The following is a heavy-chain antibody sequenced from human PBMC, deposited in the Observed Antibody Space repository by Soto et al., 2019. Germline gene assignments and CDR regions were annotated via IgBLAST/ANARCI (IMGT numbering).Heavy chain of an antibody. V-gene: IGHV3-48*01. D-gene: IGHD2-2*01. CDR2: ISSSSSTI. CDR1: GFTFSSYS. CDR3: ARDNLHCSSTSCYEGYYFDS. J-gene: IGHJ4*02. Sequence: GGSLRLSCAASGFTFSSYSMNWVRQAPGKGLEWVSYISSSSSTIYYADSVKGRFTISRDNAKNSLYLQMNSLRAEDTAVYYCARDNLHCSSTSCYEGYYFDSWGQGTLVTVSS.